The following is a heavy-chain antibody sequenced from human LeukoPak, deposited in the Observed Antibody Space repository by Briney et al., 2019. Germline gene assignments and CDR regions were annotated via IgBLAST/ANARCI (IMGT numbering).Heavy chain of an antibody. D-gene: IGHD3-10*01. CDR3: AKDYSGYGSGSYYIFGGWFDP. CDR2: ISGSGGST. CDR1: GFTFSSYA. J-gene: IGHJ5*02. Sequence: PGGSLRLSCAASGFTFSSYAMSWVRQAPGKGLEWVSAISGSGGSTYYADSVKGRFTISRDNSKNTLYLQMNSLRAEDTAVYYCAKDYSGYGSGSYYIFGGWFDPWGQGTLVTVSS. V-gene: IGHV3-23*01.